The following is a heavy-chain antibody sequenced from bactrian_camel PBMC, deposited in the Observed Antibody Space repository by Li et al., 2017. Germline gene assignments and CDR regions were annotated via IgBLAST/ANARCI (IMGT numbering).Heavy chain of an antibody. D-gene: IGHD7*01. CDR1: GFTFSNYP. V-gene: IGHV3S35*01. J-gene: IGHJ4*01. Sequence: DVQLVESGGGVVRPGGSLRLSCAASGFTFSNYPMNWHRQSPGKGREWVAQIDRDGSLPNYPDSVKGRFTISRDNSKNTLYLQMNSLKSDDTAMYYCASGNADAASWWGANRYQGQGTQVTVS. CDR2: IDRDGSLP.